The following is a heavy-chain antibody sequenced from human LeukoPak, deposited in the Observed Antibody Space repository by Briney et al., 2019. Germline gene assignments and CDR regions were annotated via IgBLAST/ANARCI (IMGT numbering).Heavy chain of an antibody. Sequence: GGSLRLSCAASGFTFSSYDMHWVRQATGKGLEWVSAIGTAGDTYYPGSVKGRFTISRENAKNSLYLQMNSLRAGDTAAYYCARGYGSGSYFGYWGQGTLVTVSS. J-gene: IGHJ4*02. V-gene: IGHV3-13*01. CDR1: GFTFSSYD. CDR2: IGTAGDT. D-gene: IGHD3-10*01. CDR3: ARGYGSGSYFGY.